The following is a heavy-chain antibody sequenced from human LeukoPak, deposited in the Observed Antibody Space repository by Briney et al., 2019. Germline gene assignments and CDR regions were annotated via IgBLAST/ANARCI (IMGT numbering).Heavy chain of an antibody. CDR3: ARDMSTRVTPISYAFDV. V-gene: IGHV1-69*13. CDR2: IIPIFGTA. Sequence: SVKVSCKASGGTFSSYAISWVRQAPGQGLEWMGGIIPIFGTANYAQKFQGRVTITADESTSTAYMELSSLRSEDTAVYYCARDMSTRVTPISYAFDVWGQGTMVTVSS. J-gene: IGHJ3*01. CDR1: GGTFSSYA. D-gene: IGHD4-23*01.